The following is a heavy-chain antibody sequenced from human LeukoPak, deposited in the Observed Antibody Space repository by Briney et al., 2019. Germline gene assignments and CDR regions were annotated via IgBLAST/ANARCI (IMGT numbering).Heavy chain of an antibody. CDR1: GFTFGDYA. CDR2: ISIKAYGGTS. D-gene: IGHD2/OR15-2a*01. J-gene: IGHJ4*02. Sequence: GGSLRLSCTASGFTFGDYALTWFRQAPGKGLEWLGFISIKAYGGTSEYAASVKGRFTISRDDSNNTAYLQMNSLKTEDTAVYYCTRVRRFYASPFDFWGQGTLVTVSS. V-gene: IGHV3-49*03. CDR3: TRVRRFYASPFDF.